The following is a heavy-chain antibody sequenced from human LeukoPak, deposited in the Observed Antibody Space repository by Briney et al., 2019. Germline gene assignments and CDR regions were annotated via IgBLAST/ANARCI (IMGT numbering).Heavy chain of an antibody. Sequence: GGSLRLSCAASGFTFSSYSMNWVRQAPGKGLEWVSYISSSSSTIYYADSVQGRFTISRDNAKNSLYLQMDGLRDEDTAVYYCAGGPYGSSWINNWFDPWGQGTLVTVSS. CDR3: AGGPYGSSWINNWFDP. D-gene: IGHD6-13*01. CDR1: GFTFSSYS. CDR2: ISSSSSTI. V-gene: IGHV3-48*02. J-gene: IGHJ5*02.